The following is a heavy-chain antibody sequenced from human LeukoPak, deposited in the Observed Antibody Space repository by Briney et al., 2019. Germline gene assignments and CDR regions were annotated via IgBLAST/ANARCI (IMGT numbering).Heavy chain of an antibody. CDR2: IKSKTAGGTT. CDR3: VIDMGYAY. CDR1: GFTFGNAW. V-gene: IGHV3-15*01. J-gene: IGHJ4*02. D-gene: IGHD5-18*01. Sequence: GGSLRLSCAASGFTFGNAWMTWVRQAPGKGLEWVGRIKSKTAGGTTDYAAPVKGRFTMSRDDSKTTLYLQMNSLKTEDTAVYYCVIDMGYAYWGQGTLVTVSS.